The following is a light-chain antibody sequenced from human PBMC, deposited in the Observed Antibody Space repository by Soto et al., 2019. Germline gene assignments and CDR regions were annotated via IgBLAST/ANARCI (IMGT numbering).Light chain of an antibody. V-gene: IGKV3-15*01. CDR3: QQYKNWPPWT. J-gene: IGKJ1*01. CDR1: QSVSSN. Sequence: EIVMTQSPATLSVSPGARATLSCRASQSVSSNLAWYQQKPCQAPRLLIYGASTRATGIPARFSGSGSGTEFTLTISSLQSEDFAVYYGQQYKNWPPWTFGQGTKVDIK. CDR2: GAS.